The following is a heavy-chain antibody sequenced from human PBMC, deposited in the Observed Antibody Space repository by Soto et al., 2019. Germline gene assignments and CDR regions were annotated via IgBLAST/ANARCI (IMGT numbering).Heavy chain of an antibody. CDR2: ISKIGTDT. V-gene: IGHV3-23*01. CDR1: GFTFSSYA. D-gene: IGHD3-10*01. Sequence: GGSLRLSCAASGFTFSSYAMSWVRQAPGKGLEWVSAISKIGTDTYYADSVKGRFTSSRDNAENTVYLQMNSLRVEDTAVYYCARGWFGPDVWGKGTTVTVSS. CDR3: ARGWFGPDV. J-gene: IGHJ6*04.